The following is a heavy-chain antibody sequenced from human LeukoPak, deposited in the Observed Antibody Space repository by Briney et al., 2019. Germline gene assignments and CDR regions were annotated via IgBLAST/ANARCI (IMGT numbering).Heavy chain of an antibody. V-gene: IGHV4-39*07. Sequence: SETLSLTCTVSGGSISSSSYYWGWIRQPPGKGLEWIGSIYYSGSTYYNPSLKSRVTISVDTSKNQFSLKLSSVTAADTAVYYCARLHRAFDIWGQGTMVTVSS. CDR3: ARLHRAFDI. CDR2: IYYSGST. CDR1: GGSISSSSYY. J-gene: IGHJ3*02.